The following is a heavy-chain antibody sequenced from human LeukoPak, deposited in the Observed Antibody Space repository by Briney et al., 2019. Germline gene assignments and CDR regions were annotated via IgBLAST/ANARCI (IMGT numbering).Heavy chain of an antibody. Sequence: GGSLRLSCAASGFTFSTYRMNWVRQVPGKGLEWVSSITGSGYSIYYADSVKGRFTISRDNAKSSLYLQMNSLRAEDTAVYYCATDTSYWGQGTLVTVSS. D-gene: IGHD2-2*02. CDR1: GFTFSTYR. V-gene: IGHV3-21*01. CDR3: ATDTSY. J-gene: IGHJ4*02. CDR2: ITGSGYSI.